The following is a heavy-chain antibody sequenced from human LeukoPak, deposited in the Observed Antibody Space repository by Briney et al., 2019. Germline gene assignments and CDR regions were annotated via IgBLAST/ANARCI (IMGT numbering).Heavy chain of an antibody. CDR2: MNPNSGNT. V-gene: IGHV1-8*01. J-gene: IGHJ5*02. CDR1: GYTFTTYD. D-gene: IGHD4-23*01. CDR3: ARGPNKSDGGNSGSAWFDP. Sequence: ASVKVSCKASGYTFTTYDINWVRQATGQGLEWMGWMNPNSGNTGYAQKFQGRVTMTRNTSISTAYLELRSLRSEDTAVYYCARGPNKSDGGNSGSAWFDPWGQGTLVTVSS.